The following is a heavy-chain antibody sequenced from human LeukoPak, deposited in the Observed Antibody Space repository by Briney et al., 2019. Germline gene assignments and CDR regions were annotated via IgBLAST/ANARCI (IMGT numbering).Heavy chain of an antibody. Sequence: PSETLSLTCAVYGGSFSGYYWSRIRQPPGKGLEWIGEINHSGSTNYNTSLKSRVTIPVDTSKNQFSLKLSSVTAADTAVYYCARGYCSGGSCYSGFDYWGQGTLVTVSS. CDR3: ARGYCSGGSCYSGFDY. CDR1: GGSFSGYY. V-gene: IGHV4-34*01. CDR2: INHSGST. D-gene: IGHD2-15*01. J-gene: IGHJ4*02.